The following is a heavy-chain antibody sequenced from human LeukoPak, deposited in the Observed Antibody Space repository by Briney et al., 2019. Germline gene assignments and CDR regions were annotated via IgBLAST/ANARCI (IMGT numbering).Heavy chain of an antibody. CDR3: ARRRAGSGPLEY. Sequence: PSETLSLTCTVSGGSISRYYWNWIRQPPGKGLEWIGYIYYSGSTNYNPSLKSRVTISVDTSKNQFSLKLSSVIAADTAVYYCARRRAGSGPLEYWGQGILVTVSS. J-gene: IGHJ4*02. V-gene: IGHV4-59*01. CDR2: IYYSGST. D-gene: IGHD5-24*01. CDR1: GGSISRYY.